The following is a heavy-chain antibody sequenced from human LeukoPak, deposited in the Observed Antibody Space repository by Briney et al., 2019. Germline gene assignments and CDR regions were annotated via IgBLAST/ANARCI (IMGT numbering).Heavy chain of an antibody. CDR1: GFTFSSYG. V-gene: IGHV3-30*18. CDR2: ISYDGSNK. Sequence: GGSLRLSCATSGFTFSSYGIHSVRQAPGKGLEWVAVISYDGSNKYYADSVKGRFTISRDNSKNTLYLQMNSLRVENTAVYYCAKDRSTYYYDSSGFYPDAFDIWGQGTMVTVSS. D-gene: IGHD3-22*01. J-gene: IGHJ3*02. CDR3: AKDRSTYYYDSSGFYPDAFDI.